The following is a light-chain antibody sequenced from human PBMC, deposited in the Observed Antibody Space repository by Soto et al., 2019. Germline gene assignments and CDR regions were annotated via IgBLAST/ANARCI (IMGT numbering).Light chain of an antibody. CDR1: SSDVGGYNY. CDR2: AVN. CDR3: SSYAGSNNLV. J-gene: IGLJ2*01. V-gene: IGLV2-8*01. Sequence: QSVLTQPASVSGSPGQSITISCTGTSSDVGGYNYVSWYQQHAGKAPKLMIYAVNKRPSGVPDRFSGSKSDNTASLTVSGLQAEDEADYYCSSYAGSNNLVFGGGTKVTVL.